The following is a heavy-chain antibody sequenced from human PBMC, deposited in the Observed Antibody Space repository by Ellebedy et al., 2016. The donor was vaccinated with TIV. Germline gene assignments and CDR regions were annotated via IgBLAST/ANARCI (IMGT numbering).Heavy chain of an antibody. J-gene: IGHJ3*02. D-gene: IGHD1-26*01. CDR1: GFTFSSYS. Sequence: GESLKISXAASGFTFSSYSMNWVRQAPGKGLEWVSSISSSSSYIYYADSVKGRFTISRDNAKNSLYLQMNSLRAEDTAVYYCARVVAEWELLPLSPAFDIWGQGTMVTVSS. V-gene: IGHV3-21*01. CDR3: ARVVAEWELLPLSPAFDI. CDR2: ISSSSSYI.